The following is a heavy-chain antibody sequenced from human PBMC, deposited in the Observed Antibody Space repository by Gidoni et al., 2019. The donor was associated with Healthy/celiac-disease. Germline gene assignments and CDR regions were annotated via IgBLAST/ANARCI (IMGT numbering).Heavy chain of an antibody. V-gene: IGHV3-53*04. CDR1: GFTGSSNY. Sequence: EVQLVESGGGWVQPGGSLRRSCADSGFTGSSNYMSWVRQAPGKGLEWVSVIYSGGSTYYAASVKGRFTISRHNSKNTLYLQMNSLRAEDTAVYYCARDRGLTTYGDPDAFDIWGQGTMVTVSS. CDR3: ARDRGLTTYGDPDAFDI. J-gene: IGHJ3*02. CDR2: IYSGGST. D-gene: IGHD4-17*01.